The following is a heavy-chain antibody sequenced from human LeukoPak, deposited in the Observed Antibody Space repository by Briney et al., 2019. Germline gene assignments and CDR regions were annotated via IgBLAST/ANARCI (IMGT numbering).Heavy chain of an antibody. J-gene: IGHJ4*02. D-gene: IGHD6-19*01. CDR3: AKKGSGWDS. CDR2: IRYDGS. V-gene: IGHV3-30*02. CDR1: GFTFSSYG. Sequence: PGGSLRLSCAASGFTFSSYGMHWVRQAPGKGLEWVAFIRYDGSADSVKGRFTISRDNSKDTLYLQMNSLRAEDTAVYYCAKKGSGWDSWGQGTLVTVSS.